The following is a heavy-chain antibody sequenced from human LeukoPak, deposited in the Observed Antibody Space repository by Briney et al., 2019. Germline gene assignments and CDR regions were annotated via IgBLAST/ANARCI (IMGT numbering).Heavy chain of an antibody. Sequence: GASVKVSCKASGYTFTSYGISWVRQAPGQGLEWMGWISAYNGNTNYAQKLQGRVTMTRDTSISTAYMELSRLRSDDTAVYYCATGYSSSWYDSWGQGTLVTVSS. V-gene: IGHV1-18*01. D-gene: IGHD6-13*01. CDR2: ISAYNGNT. J-gene: IGHJ4*02. CDR3: ATGYSSSWYDS. CDR1: GYTFTSYG.